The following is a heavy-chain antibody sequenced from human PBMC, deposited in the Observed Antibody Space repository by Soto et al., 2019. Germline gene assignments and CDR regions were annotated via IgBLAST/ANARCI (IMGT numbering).Heavy chain of an antibody. D-gene: IGHD5-12*01. J-gene: IGHJ4*02. CDR3: ARDSPIGSTFSGYDAIDY. CDR1: GGTFSNDI. CDR2: IIPLLDIA. Sequence: QVQLVQSGAEVKKPGSSVKVSCKTSGGTFSNDIITWVRQAPGQGLEWMGRIIPLLDIANYAQKFQGRVTNPADQTTSTAYMELNSLRSEDTAVYYCARDSPIGSTFSGYDAIDYWGQGTLVTVSS. V-gene: IGHV1-69*08.